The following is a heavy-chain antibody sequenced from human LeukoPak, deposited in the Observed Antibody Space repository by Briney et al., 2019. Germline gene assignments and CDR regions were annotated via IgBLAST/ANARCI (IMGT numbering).Heavy chain of an antibody. J-gene: IGHJ4*02. CDR2: LYHIGTL. CDR1: GYSISSGYY. CDR3: ARIGTYDSPDS. D-gene: IGHD3-22*01. Sequence: PSETLSLTCTVSGYSISSGYYWGWIRPSPGKGLEWIGSLYHIGTLYYNPSLFSRVTISGDTSKNQFSLNLTSVTAADTAVYYCARIGTYDSPDSWGQGSLVTVSS. V-gene: IGHV4-38-2*02.